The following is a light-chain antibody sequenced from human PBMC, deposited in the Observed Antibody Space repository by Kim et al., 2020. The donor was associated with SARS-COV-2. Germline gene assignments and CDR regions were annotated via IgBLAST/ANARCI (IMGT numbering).Light chain of an antibody. CDR3: QQYGTSPET. Sequence: CPGERATLSCRASEGVTGRYFAWYQQQRGQAPRLLIYGASARATGIPDRFSGSGSGTDFTLTISRLEPEDFAVYFCQQYGTSPETFGQGTKVDIK. V-gene: IGKV3-20*01. CDR1: EGVTGRY. J-gene: IGKJ1*01. CDR2: GAS.